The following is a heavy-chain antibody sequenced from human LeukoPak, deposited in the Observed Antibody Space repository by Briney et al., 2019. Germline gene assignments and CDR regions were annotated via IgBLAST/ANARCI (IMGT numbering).Heavy chain of an antibody. CDR3: AASVGMNWFDP. V-gene: IGHV1-46*01. CDR2: INPSGGST. Sequence: ASVKVSCKASGYTFTSYYMHWVRQAPGQGLEWMGIINPSGGSTSYAQKFQGRVTMTRDTSTSTVYMELSSLRSEDTAVYYCAASVGMNWFDPWGQGTLVTVSS. D-gene: IGHD7-27*01. CDR1: GYTFTSYY. J-gene: IGHJ5*02.